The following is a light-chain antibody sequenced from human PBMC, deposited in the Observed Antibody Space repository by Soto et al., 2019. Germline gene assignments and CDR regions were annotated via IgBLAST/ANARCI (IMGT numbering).Light chain of an antibody. CDR2: EVS. J-gene: IGLJ3*02. CDR3: SSDTSANTVV. Sequence: QSVLTQPASVSGSPGQSITISCTRTSSDFGGYNYVSWYQQHPGKAPKLMIFEVSNRPSGVSTRFSGSKSGNTASLTISGLQAEDEADYYCSSDTSANTVVFGGGTKLTVL. V-gene: IGLV2-14*01. CDR1: SSDFGGYNY.